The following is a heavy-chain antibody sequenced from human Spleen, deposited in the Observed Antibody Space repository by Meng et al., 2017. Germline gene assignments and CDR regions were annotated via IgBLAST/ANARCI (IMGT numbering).Heavy chain of an antibody. CDR3: AKMYKHDGYSSYY. J-gene: IGHJ4*02. CDR1: GFTFSTYT. Sequence: GESLKISCAASGFTFSTYTMTWVRQAPGKGLEWVSSISSSSSYIYYADSVKGRFTISRDNSKNTLYLQMNSLRAEDTAVYYCAKMYKHDGYSSYYWGQGTLVTVSS. D-gene: IGHD6-19*01. CDR2: ISSSSSYI. V-gene: IGHV3-21*04.